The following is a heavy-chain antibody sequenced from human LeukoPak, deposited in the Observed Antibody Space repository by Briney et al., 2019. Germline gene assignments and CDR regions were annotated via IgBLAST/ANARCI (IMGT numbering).Heavy chain of an antibody. J-gene: IGHJ4*02. CDR1: EFTFSSYE. CDR2: ISDTGGST. V-gene: IGHV3-23*01. CDR3: ARGGSSGSYYFDY. D-gene: IGHD1-26*01. Sequence: GGSLRLSCAASEFTFSSYEMNWVRQAPGKGLEWVSGISDTGGSTYYADSVKGRFTISRDNSKNTLDLQMNSLRVEDTAVYYCARGGSSGSYYFDYRGQGTLVTVSS.